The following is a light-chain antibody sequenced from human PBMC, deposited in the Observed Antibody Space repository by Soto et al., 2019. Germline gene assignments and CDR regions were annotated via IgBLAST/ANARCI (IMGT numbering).Light chain of an antibody. CDR2: AAS. V-gene: IGKV1-39*01. J-gene: IGKJ2*01. Sequence: DIQMTQSPSSLSASVGDTVTITCRASQSISSYLNWYQQKPGKAPKLLIYAASSLQSGVPSRFSGSGSGTDFTLTISSLQPEDFATYYCQQLNSHPRTFGQGTKVDIK. CDR3: QQLNSHPRT. CDR1: QSISSY.